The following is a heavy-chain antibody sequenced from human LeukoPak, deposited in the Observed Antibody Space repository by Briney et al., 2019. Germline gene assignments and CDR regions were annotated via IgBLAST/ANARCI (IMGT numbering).Heavy chain of an antibody. V-gene: IGHV3-23*01. CDR1: GGSLSNNDY. CDR2: ISGSGGST. J-gene: IGHJ3*02. Sequence: ETLSLTCTVSGGSLSNNDYYWGWIRQPPGKGLEWVSAISGSGGSTYYADSVKGRFTISRDNSKNTLYLQMNSLRAEDTAVYYCAKRWELLSGQIDGDAFDIWGQGTMVTVSS. CDR3: AKRWELLSGQIDGDAFDI. D-gene: IGHD1-26*01.